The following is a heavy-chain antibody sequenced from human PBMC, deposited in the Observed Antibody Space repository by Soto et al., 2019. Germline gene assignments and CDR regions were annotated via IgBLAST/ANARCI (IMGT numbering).Heavy chain of an antibody. Sequence: SVKFSCKASGGTFSSYAISWVRQAPGQGLEWMGGIIPIFGTANYAQKFQGRVTITADKSTSTAYMELSSLRSEDTAVYYCARGGLGYNWNDGAFDIWGQGTMVTVSS. V-gene: IGHV1-69*06. CDR3: ARGGLGYNWNDGAFDI. CDR1: GGTFSSYA. CDR2: IIPIFGTA. J-gene: IGHJ3*02. D-gene: IGHD1-1*01.